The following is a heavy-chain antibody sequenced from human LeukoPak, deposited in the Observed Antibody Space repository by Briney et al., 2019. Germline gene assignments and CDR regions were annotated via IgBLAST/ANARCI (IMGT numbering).Heavy chain of an antibody. D-gene: IGHD2-15*01. Sequence: GGSLRLSCAASGFTFSSYAMHWVRQAPGKGLEGVAVISYDGSNKYYADSVKGRFTISRDNSKNRLYLQMNSLRAEDTAVYYCARARLVVVAATGGGDSFDAFDIWGQGTMVTVSS. CDR3: ARARLVVVAATGGGDSFDAFDI. CDR2: ISYDGSNK. CDR1: GFTFSSYA. J-gene: IGHJ3*02. V-gene: IGHV3-30*04.